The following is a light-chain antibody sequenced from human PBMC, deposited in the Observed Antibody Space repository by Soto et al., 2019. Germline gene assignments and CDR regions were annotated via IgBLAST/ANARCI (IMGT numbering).Light chain of an antibody. CDR3: LQTYSIPRT. CDR1: QDISTS. V-gene: IGKV1-39*01. J-gene: IGKJ4*01. CDR2: KAS. Sequence: DNQMNQSPSSLSATDRDRVSITCRASQDISTSLAWYQQKPGKVPKLLIYKASTLKSGVPSRFSGSGSGTDFTLTISSPQPEDFATYYCLQTYSIPRTFGGGTKVDIK.